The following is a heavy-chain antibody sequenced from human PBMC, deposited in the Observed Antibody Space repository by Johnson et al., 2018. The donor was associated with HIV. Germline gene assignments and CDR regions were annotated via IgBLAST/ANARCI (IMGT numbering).Heavy chain of an antibody. J-gene: IGHJ3*02. CDR1: GFTFSSYG. CDR2: IWYDGSNK. CDR3: AKDSRPIYYDSSGSMGGI. Sequence: QVQLLESGGGVVQPGRSLRLSCAASGFTFSSYGMHWVRQAPGKGLEWVAVIWYDGSNKYYGDSVKGRFSISRDNSKNTLYLQMNSLRAEDTAVYYCAKDSRPIYYDSSGSMGGIWGQGTMVTVSS. D-gene: IGHD3-22*01. V-gene: IGHV3-33*06.